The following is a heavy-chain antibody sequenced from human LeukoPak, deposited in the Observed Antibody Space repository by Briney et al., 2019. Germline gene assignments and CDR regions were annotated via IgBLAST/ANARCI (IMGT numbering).Heavy chain of an antibody. J-gene: IGHJ3*02. CDR3: ARPGAYSITIFGVVTDAFDI. CDR2: IYPGDSGT. V-gene: IGHV5-51*01. Sequence: GESLKISCKGSGYSFTSYWIGWVRQLPGKGLEWMGIIYPGDSGTRYSPSFQGQVTISADKSISTAYLQWSSLKASDTAMYYCARPGAYSITIFGVVTDAFDIWGQGTMVTVSS. D-gene: IGHD3-3*01. CDR1: GYSFTSYW.